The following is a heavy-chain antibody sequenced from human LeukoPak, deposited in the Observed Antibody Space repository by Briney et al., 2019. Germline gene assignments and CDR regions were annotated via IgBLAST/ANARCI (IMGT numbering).Heavy chain of an antibody. J-gene: IGHJ4*02. D-gene: IGHD1-26*01. CDR2: ISYDGSNK. CDR1: GFTFSSYA. Sequence: GGSLRLSCAASGFTFSSYAMHWVRQAPGKGLEWVAVISYDGSNKYYADSVKGRFTISRDNSKNTLYLQMNSLRAEDTAVYYCASRSGSYRPSDYWGQGTLVTVSS. V-gene: IGHV3-30-3*01. CDR3: ASRSGSYRPSDY.